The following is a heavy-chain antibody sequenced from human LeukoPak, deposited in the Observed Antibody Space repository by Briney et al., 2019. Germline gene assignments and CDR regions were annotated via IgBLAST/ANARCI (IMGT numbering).Heavy chain of an antibody. V-gene: IGHV3-30*02. CDR2: IQYDGSNR. Sequence: GGSLRLSCAASGFTFSNSGMNWVRQAPGKGLEWVAFIQYDGSNRYYTDSVKGRFTISRDNSKNTLFLQMNSLRPDDTAVYYCADYHFEKIFSYWGQGTLVTVSS. J-gene: IGHJ4*02. CDR1: GFTFSNSG. D-gene: IGHD3-10*01. CDR3: ADYHFEKIFSY.